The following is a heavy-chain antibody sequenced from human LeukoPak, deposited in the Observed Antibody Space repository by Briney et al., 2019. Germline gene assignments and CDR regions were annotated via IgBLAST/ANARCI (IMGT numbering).Heavy chain of an antibody. CDR1: GYTFTGYY. Sequence: VASVKVSCKASGYTFTGYYMHWVRQAPGQGLGWMGWINPNSGGTNYAQKFQGRVTMTRDTSISTAYMELSRLRSDDTAVYYCARDPITMVRGVNWFDPWGQGTLVTVSS. D-gene: IGHD3-10*01. J-gene: IGHJ5*02. CDR3: ARDPITMVRGVNWFDP. CDR2: INPNSGGT. V-gene: IGHV1-2*02.